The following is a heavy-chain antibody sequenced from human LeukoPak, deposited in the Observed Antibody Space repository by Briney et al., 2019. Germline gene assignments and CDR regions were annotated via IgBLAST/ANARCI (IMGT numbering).Heavy chain of an antibody. Sequence: PGGSLRLSCAASGFTVSSNYMSWVRQAPGKGLEWVSVIYSGGSTYYADSVKGRFTISRDNSKNTLYLQMNSLRAEDTAVYYCASRIVVVTADFDYWGQGTLVTVSS. D-gene: IGHD2-21*02. V-gene: IGHV3-66*01. CDR3: ASRIVVVTADFDY. CDR2: IYSGGST. CDR1: GFTVSSNY. J-gene: IGHJ4*02.